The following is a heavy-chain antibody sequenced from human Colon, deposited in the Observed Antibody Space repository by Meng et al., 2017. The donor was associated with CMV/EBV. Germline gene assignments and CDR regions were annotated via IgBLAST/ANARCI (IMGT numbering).Heavy chain of an antibody. V-gene: IGHV3-21*01. CDR1: GFSVSENY. CDR3: AKGRFFDH. D-gene: IGHD5-24*01. CDR2: ISAISSSSDYI. J-gene: IGHJ4*02. Sequence: GGSLRLSCGAASGFSVSENYMNWVRQAPGKGLEWVSSISAISSSSDYISYADSVKGRFTISRDNAKTSLFLQLDSLRAEDTAVYYCAKGRFFDHWGQGTLVTVSS.